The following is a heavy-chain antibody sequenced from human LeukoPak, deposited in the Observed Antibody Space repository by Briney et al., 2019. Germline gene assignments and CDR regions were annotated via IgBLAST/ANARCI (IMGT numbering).Heavy chain of an antibody. V-gene: IGHV4-34*01. CDR1: GGSFSGYY. CDR2: INHSGST. Sequence: PSETLSLTCAVYGGSFSGYYWSWIRQPPGKGLEWIGEINHSGSTNYNPSLKSRVTISVDTSMNQFSLKLSSVTAADTAVYYCAREMVQYSSPLGYYYYYYMDVWGKGTTVTVSS. CDR3: AREMVQYSSPLGYYYYYYMDV. J-gene: IGHJ6*03. D-gene: IGHD6-6*01.